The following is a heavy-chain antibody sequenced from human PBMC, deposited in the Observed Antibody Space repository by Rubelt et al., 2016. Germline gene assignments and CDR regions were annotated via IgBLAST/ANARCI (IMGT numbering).Heavy chain of an antibody. CDR3: ARMLKRGDGYNLGY. J-gene: IGHJ4*02. CDR2: IIPILGIA. D-gene: IGHD5-24*01. CDR1: GGTFSSYA. V-gene: IGHV1-69*04. Sequence: QVQLVQSGAEVKKPGSSVKVSCKASGGTFSSYAISWVRQAPGQGLEWMGRIIPILGIANYAQKFQGRVTITADKSTGTAYMELSSLRSEDTAGYYCARMLKRGDGYNLGYWGQGTLVTVS.